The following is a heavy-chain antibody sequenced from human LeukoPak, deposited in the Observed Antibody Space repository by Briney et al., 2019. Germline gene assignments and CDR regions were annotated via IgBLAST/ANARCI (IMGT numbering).Heavy chain of an antibody. J-gene: IGHJ3*02. CDR2: IYSGGRT. CDR1: GCPFRDAC. V-gene: IGHV3-66*01. D-gene: IGHD1-1*01. CDR3: ARAHDRYEAFDI. Sequence: GGSLRLSCATSGCPFRDACMTWVRQAPGKGLEWVSVIYSGGRTYYADSVKGRFTTSRDNSKNTLYLQMNSLRAEDTAVYYCARAHDRYEAFDIWGQWTIVTVSS.